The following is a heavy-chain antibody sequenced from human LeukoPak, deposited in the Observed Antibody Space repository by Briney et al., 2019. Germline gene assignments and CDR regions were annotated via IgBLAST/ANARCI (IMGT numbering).Heavy chain of an antibody. D-gene: IGHD3-22*01. Sequence: SETLSLTCTVSGYTISSGYYWGWIRQTPGKGLEWIGSFYYRGNTYYNPSLKSRVTVSVDTSKNQFSLKLSSVTAADTAIYYCARETRNYYDSIGYYLFDYWGQGTLVTVSS. V-gene: IGHV4-38-2*02. CDR1: GYTISSGYY. CDR3: ARETRNYYDSIGYYLFDY. J-gene: IGHJ4*02. CDR2: FYYRGNT.